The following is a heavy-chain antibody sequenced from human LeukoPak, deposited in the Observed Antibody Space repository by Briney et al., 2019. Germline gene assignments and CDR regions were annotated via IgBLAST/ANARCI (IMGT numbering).Heavy chain of an antibody. CDR3: ARDGGSGWYDY. J-gene: IGHJ4*02. D-gene: IGHD6-19*01. CDR1: GFTVSSND. V-gene: IGHV3-66*01. Sequence: GGSLRLSCAASGFTVSSNDMTWVRQAPGRGLEWVSLIYSGGSTLYADSVKGRFSISRDNSRNTLYLQMSSLRAGDAAVYYCARDGGSGWYDYWGQGTLVTVSS. CDR2: IYSGGST.